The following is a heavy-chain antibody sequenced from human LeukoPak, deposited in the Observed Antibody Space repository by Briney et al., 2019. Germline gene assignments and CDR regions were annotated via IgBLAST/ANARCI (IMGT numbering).Heavy chain of an antibody. CDR3: ARSGVGGQLEIVLMVYADY. CDR2: ISSSGSTI. V-gene: IGHV3-48*03. Sequence: GGSLRLSCAASGFTFSSYEMNWVRQAPGKGLEWVSYISSSGSTIYYADSVKGRFTISRDNAKNSLYLQMNSLRAEDTAVYYCARSGVGGQLEIVLMVYADYWGQGTLVTVSS. J-gene: IGHJ4*02. CDR1: GFTFSSYE. D-gene: IGHD2-8*01.